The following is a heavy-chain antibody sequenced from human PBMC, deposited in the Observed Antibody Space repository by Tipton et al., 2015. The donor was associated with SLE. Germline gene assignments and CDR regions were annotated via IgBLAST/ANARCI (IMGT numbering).Heavy chain of an antibody. CDR1: GFTFSSYS. CDR3: ARVGGYSYSYWYFDL. Sequence: SLRLSCAASGFTFSSYSMNWVRQAPGKGLEWVSYISSSSTIYYADSVKGRFTISRDNAKNSLYLQMNSLRAADTAVYYCARVGGYSYSYWYFDLWGRGTLVTVSS. CDR2: ISSSSTI. V-gene: IGHV3-48*01. J-gene: IGHJ2*01. D-gene: IGHD5-18*01.